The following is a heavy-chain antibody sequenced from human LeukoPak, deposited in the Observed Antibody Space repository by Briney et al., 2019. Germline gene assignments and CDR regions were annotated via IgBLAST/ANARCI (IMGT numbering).Heavy chain of an antibody. CDR3: ARPDSGRYWYFDL. J-gene: IGHJ2*01. CDR2: IYYSGST. CDR1: GGSISNYY. V-gene: IGHV4-59*08. D-gene: IGHD3-10*01. Sequence: PSQTLSLTCTVSGGSISNYYWTWIRQPPGKGLEWIGYIYYSGSTNYNPSLKSRVTISVDTSKNQFSLKLTSVTAADTAVYYCARPDSGRYWYFDLWGRGTLVTVSS.